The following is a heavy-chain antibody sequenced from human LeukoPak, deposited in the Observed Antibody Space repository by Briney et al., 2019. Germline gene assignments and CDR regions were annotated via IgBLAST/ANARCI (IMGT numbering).Heavy chain of an antibody. J-gene: IGHJ4*02. D-gene: IGHD6-13*01. V-gene: IGHV3-11*01. Sequence: PGGSLRLSCAASGFTFSDYYMSWIRQAPGKGLEWISYISSSGRTIFQADSMKGRFTISRDNAKNSLYLQMNNLRVEDTAVYYCARVSSQQLKWGQGTLVTVSS. CDR2: ISSSGRTI. CDR1: GFTFSDYY. CDR3: ARVSSQQLK.